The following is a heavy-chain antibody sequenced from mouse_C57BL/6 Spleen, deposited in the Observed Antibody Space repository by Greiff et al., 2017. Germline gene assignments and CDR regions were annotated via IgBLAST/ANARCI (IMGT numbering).Heavy chain of an antibody. J-gene: IGHJ4*01. V-gene: IGHV1-55*01. CDR1: GYTFTSYW. CDR3: ARAWLLQSIAMDY. Sequence: VQLQQPGAELVKPGASVKMSCKASGYTFTSYWITWVKQRPGQGLEWIGDIYPGSGSTNYNEKFKSKATLTVDTSSSSAYMQLSSLTSEDSAVYYCARAWLLQSIAMDYWGQGTSVTVSS. CDR2: IYPGSGST. D-gene: IGHD2-3*01.